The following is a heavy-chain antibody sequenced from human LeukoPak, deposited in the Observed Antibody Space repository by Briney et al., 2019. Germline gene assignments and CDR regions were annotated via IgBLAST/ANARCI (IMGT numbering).Heavy chain of an antibody. D-gene: IGHD2-15*01. CDR2: IKKDGSEK. V-gene: IGHV3-7*03. J-gene: IGHJ4*02. CDR3: TTDTWYSAGH. Sequence: GGSLRLSCTASGVIFSGSWMAWIRQAPGKGLEWVAIIKKDGSEKYYVDSMKGRFTVSRDNAKNSLFLQMNSLRAEDTAIYYCTTDTWYSAGHWGQGTLVTVSS. CDR1: GVIFSGSW.